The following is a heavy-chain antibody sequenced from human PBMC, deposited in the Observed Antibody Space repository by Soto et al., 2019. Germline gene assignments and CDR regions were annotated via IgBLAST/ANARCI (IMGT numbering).Heavy chain of an antibody. J-gene: IGHJ4*02. V-gene: IGHV3-74*01. Sequence: EVQLVESGGGLVQPGGSLRLSCAASGFTFSSYWMHWVRQAPGKGLVWVSRINSDGSRITYADSVKGRFTISRDNTKNTLYLQMNSLRAEDTAVYYCARSNPNDYGDCVDYWGQGTLVTVSS. CDR3: ARSNPNDYGDCVDY. CDR2: INSDGSRI. D-gene: IGHD4-17*01. CDR1: GFTFSSYW.